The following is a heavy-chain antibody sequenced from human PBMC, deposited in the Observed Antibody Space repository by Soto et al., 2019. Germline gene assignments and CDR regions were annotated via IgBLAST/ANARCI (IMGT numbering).Heavy chain of an antibody. CDR1: GGTFSSYA. V-gene: IGHV1-69*13. D-gene: IGHD2-15*01. CDR3: AREVVVAAVAYGMDV. J-gene: IGHJ6*02. Sequence: SVKVSCKASGGTFSSYAISWVRQAPGQGLEWMGGIIPIFGTANYAQKFQGRVTITADESTSTAYMELSSLRSEDTAVYYCAREVVVAAVAYGMDVWGRGTTVTVSS. CDR2: IIPIFGTA.